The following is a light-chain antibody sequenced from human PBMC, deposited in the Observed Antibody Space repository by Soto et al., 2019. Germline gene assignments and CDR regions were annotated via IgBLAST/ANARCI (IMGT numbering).Light chain of an antibody. CDR2: DVN. Sequence: QLVLTQPASVSGSPGQSITISCTGTSSDIGAYNFVSWYQQHPGKAPKLMLYDVNIRPSGVSNRFSGSKSGNTASLTISGLQAEEGAEYYCTSWTTSTTMIFGGGTKVTVL. CDR1: SSDIGAYNF. J-gene: IGLJ2*01. CDR3: TSWTTSTTMI. V-gene: IGLV2-14*03.